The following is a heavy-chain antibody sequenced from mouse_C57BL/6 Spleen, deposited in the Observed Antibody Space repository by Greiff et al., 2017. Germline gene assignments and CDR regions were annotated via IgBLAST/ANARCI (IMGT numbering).Heavy chain of an antibody. J-gene: IGHJ4*01. V-gene: IGHV2-5*01. CDR3: AKREGAMDY. CDR1: GFSLTSYG. Sequence: VQLQESGPGLVQPSQSLSITCTVSGFSLTSYGVHWVSQSPGQGLEWLGVIWRGGSTDYNAAFMSRLSITKDNSKSQVFFKMNSLQADDTAIYYCAKREGAMDYWGQGTSVTVSS. CDR2: IWRGGST.